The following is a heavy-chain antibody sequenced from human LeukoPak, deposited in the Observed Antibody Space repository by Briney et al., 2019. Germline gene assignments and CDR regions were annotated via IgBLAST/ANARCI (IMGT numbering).Heavy chain of an antibody. Sequence: SKTLSLTCTVSGASMSSNSYYWSWLRQPPGTGLEWVASVKSGNTYYSPSLRSRVTISVDTSKNQFSLRLNSVTAADTAVYYCARHVQDYAMGVWGQGTTVTVSS. V-gene: IGHV4-39*01. CDR2: VKSGNT. J-gene: IGHJ6*02. D-gene: IGHD1-1*01. CDR3: ARHVQDYAMGV. CDR1: GASMSSNSYY.